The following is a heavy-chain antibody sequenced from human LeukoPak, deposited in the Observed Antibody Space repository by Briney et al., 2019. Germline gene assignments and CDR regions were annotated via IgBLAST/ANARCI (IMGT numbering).Heavy chain of an antibody. V-gene: IGHV4-34*01. CDR3: ARGRYDYAWGSYRYKGFFDY. J-gene: IGHJ4*02. D-gene: IGHD3-16*02. Sequence: SETLSLTCAVYGGSFSGYYWSWIRQPPGKGLEWIGEINHSGSTNYNPSLKSRVTISVDTSKNQFSLKLSSVTAADTAVYYCARGRYDYAWGSYRYKGFFDYWGQGTLVTVSS. CDR1: GGSFSGYY. CDR2: INHSGST.